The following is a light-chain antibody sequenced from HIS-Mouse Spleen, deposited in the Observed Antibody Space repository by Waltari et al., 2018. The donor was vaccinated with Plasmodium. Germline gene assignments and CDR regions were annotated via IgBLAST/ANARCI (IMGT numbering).Light chain of an antibody. CDR1: QSISNY. J-gene: IGKJ4*01. Sequence: DIQMTQSPSSLSASVGDRVTITCRASQSISNYLNWYQQKPGKAPKFLIYAASTLQSGVPSRFSGSGSGTDFTLTISCLQSEDFATYYCQQYYSYLLTFGGGTKVEIK. CDR2: AAS. V-gene: IGKV1-39*01. CDR3: QQYYSYLLT.